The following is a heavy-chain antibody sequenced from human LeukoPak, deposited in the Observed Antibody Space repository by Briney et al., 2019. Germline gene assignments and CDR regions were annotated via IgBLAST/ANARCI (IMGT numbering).Heavy chain of an antibody. CDR2: ISSSSSYI. Sequence: GGSLRLSCAASGFTFSSYSMNWVRQAPGKGLEWVSSISSSSSYIYYADSVKGRFTISRDNAKNSLYLQMNSLRAEDTAVYYCAREFVYYYGSGTAGKGYYMDVWGRGTTVTVSS. CDR1: GFTFSSYS. V-gene: IGHV3-21*01. CDR3: AREFVYYYGSGTAGKGYYMDV. D-gene: IGHD3-10*01. J-gene: IGHJ6*03.